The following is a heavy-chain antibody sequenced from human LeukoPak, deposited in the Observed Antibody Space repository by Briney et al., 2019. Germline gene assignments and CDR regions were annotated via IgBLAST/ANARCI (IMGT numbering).Heavy chain of an antibody. CDR2: ISAFNGNT. J-gene: IGHJ3*02. Sequence: ASVKVSCKASGYNFMSYGISWVRQAPGQGLEWMGWISAFNGNTNYAQNIQGRVTMTTDTSTSTAYMELRSLRSDDSAEYYCARDHPVVGVGWGFHHAFYTLGQGTMVTVSS. CDR3: ARDHPVVGVGWGFHHAFYT. D-gene: IGHD2-15*01. CDR1: GYNFMSYG. V-gene: IGHV1-18*01.